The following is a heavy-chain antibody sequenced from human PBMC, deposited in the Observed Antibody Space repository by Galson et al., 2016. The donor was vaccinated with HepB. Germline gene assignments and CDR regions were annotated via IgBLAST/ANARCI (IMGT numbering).Heavy chain of an antibody. CDR2: IYTSGRT. CDR3: ARVERAGDYRY. V-gene: IGHV4-4*07. J-gene: IGHJ4*02. Sequence: ETLSLTCSVSGESIISYYWSWIRQPAGKGLEWIGRIYTSGRTNYNPSLTSRVTMSVDTSKNQFSLNLTSVTAADTAIYYCARVERAGDYRYWGQGALVTVSS. CDR1: GESIISYY. D-gene: IGHD4-17*01.